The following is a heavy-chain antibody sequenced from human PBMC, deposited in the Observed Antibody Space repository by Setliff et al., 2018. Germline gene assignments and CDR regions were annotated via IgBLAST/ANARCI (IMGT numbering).Heavy chain of an antibody. J-gene: IGHJ5*02. CDR1: GGSISSYY. V-gene: IGHV4-4*07. Sequence: SETLSLTCTVSGGSISSYYWSWIRQPAGKGLEWIGRIYTSGSTNYNPSLKSRVTMSVDTSKNQFSLKLSSVTAADTAVYYCARDREVGLRLGGLSWSNWFDPWGQGTLVTVSS. CDR3: ARDREVGLRLGGLSWSNWFDP. D-gene: IGHD3-16*02. CDR2: IYTSGST.